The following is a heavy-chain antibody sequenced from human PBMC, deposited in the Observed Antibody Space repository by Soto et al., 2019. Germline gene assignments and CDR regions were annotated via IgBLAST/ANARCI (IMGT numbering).Heavy chain of an antibody. J-gene: IGHJ4*02. CDR3: TRAPVASGDYFDY. Sequence: QVQLVQSGAEVKKPGASVKVSCKASGYPFTDYDINWVRQAPGQGLEWMGWINSYSGNTGYAQKFRGRVTMTSDTSLTSTYLELSSLTSDDTAVYYCTRAPVASGDYFDYWGQGTLVTVSS. D-gene: IGHD5-12*01. V-gene: IGHV1-8*01. CDR1: GYPFTDYD. CDR2: INSYSGNT.